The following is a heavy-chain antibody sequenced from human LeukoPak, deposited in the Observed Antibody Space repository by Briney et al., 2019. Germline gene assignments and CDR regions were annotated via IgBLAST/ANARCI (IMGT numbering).Heavy chain of an antibody. CDR1: GGSISNGGYY. CDR3: ARGEMNWNDVGYAFDI. D-gene: IGHD1-1*01. J-gene: IGHJ3*02. CDR2: IYYSGST. V-gene: IGHV4-31*03. Sequence: PSQTLSLTCTVSGGSISNGGYYWSWIRQHPGKGLEWIGYIYYSGSTYYNPSLKSRVTISVDTSKNQFSLKLSSVTAADTAVYYCARGEMNWNDVGYAFDIWGQGTMVTVSS.